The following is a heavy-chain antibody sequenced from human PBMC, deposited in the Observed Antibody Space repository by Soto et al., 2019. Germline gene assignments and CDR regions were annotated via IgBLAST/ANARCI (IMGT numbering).Heavy chain of an antibody. Sequence: QVQLVESGGGVVQPGRSLRLSCAASDSGFTFRSYDMHWVRQAPGKGLEWVATISFEGRNSYYTDSVKGRFTISRDKSKNTLYVEMNSLRPEDTAVYYCYGKKGITTMYGGAFDIWGQGTMVTVSS. V-gene: IGHV3-30*03. CDR2: ISFEGRNS. J-gene: IGHJ3*02. CDR1: DSGFTFRSYD. D-gene: IGHD4-4*01. CDR3: YGKKGITTMYGGAFDI.